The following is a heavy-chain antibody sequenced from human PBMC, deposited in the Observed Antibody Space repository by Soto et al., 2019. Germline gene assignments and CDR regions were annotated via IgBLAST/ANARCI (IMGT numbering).Heavy chain of an antibody. Sequence: QVQLVESGGGVVQPGRSLRLSCAASGFTFSSYAMHWVRQAPGKGLEWVAVISYDGSNKYYADSVKGRFTISRDNSKKTLYLQMNILIAEDTAVYYCARDLGYCSGGSFYGFYYYGMDVWGQGTTVTVSS. J-gene: IGHJ6*02. CDR2: ISYDGSNK. CDR1: GFTFSSYA. CDR3: ARDLGYCSGGSFYGFYYYGMDV. D-gene: IGHD2-15*01. V-gene: IGHV3-30-3*01.